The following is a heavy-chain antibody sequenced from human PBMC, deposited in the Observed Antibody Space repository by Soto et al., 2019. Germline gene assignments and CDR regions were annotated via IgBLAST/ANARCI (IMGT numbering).Heavy chain of an antibody. V-gene: IGHV4-34*01. J-gene: IGHJ6*02. CDR2: INYRGST. CDR3: ARGKNYYDMPYGMDV. D-gene: IGHD3-3*01. Sequence: QVQLQQWGAGLLKPSETLSLTCAVYGGSLIGYYWSWIRQPPGKGREWIGEINYRGSTNYNPSLKCRVTISVDTYKNRFSMKLSSVTAADTAVYYCARGKNYYDMPYGMDVRGQGTTVTVS. CDR1: GGSLIGYY.